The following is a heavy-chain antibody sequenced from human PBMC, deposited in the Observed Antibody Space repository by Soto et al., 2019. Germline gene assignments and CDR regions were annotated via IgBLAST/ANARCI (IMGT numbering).Heavy chain of an antibody. Sequence: SATXSLTGSFAVFTISYGSYSWNWIRQSPGKVLEWLGYISNLETTYYNPSFRSLLSLSIDRTRNQFFLSLSSMTAAETAVYYCARGGGYESFEFRGQG. CDR3: ARGGGYESFEF. CDR1: VFTISYGSYS. CDR2: ISNLETT. J-gene: IGHJ4*02. D-gene: IGHD2-15*01. V-gene: IGHV4-30-2*06.